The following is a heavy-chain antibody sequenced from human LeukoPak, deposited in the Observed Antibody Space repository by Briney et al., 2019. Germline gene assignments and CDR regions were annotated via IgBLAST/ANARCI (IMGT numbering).Heavy chain of an antibody. V-gene: IGHV4-30-4*01. CDR1: GGSISSGDYY. Sequence: PSETLSLTCTVSGGSISSGDYYWSWIRQPPGKGLEWIGYIYYSGSTYYNPSLKSRVTISVDTSKNQFSLKLSSVTAADTAVYYCASYTIFVAIRYYYYGMDVWGQGTTVTVSS. J-gene: IGHJ6*02. D-gene: IGHD3-3*01. CDR2: IYYSGST. CDR3: ASYTIFVAIRYYYYGMDV.